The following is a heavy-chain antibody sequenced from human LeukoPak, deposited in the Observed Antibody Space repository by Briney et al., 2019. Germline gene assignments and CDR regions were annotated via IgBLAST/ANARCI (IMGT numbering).Heavy chain of an antibody. CDR2: AYNGNT. D-gene: IGHD4-11*01. J-gene: IGHJ4*02. V-gene: IGHV1-18*01. CDR3: ARDYFALDYSRGFDY. Sequence: AYNGNTNYAQKLQGRVTMTTDTSTSTAYMELRSLRSDDTAVYYCARDYFALDYSRGFDYWGQGTLVTVSS.